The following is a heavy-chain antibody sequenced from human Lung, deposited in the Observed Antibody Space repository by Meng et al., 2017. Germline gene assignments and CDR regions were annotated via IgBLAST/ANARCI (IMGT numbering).Heavy chain of an antibody. CDR3: ARGPTTMAHDFDY. V-gene: IGHV4-34*01. Sequence: QVQLQQWGAGLLKPSETLSPPCFVSGGSFSDYYWSWIRQPPGKGLEWIGEINHSGSTNYNPSLESRATISVDTSQNNLSLKLSSVTAADSAVYYCARGPTTMAHDFDYWGQGTLVTVSS. CDR1: GGSFSDYY. J-gene: IGHJ4*02. CDR2: INHSGST. D-gene: IGHD4-11*01.